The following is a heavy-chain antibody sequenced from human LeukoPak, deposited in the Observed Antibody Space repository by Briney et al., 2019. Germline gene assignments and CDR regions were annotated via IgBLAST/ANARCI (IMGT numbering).Heavy chain of an antibody. J-gene: IGHJ4*02. D-gene: IGHD5-24*01. CDR2: IIPIFGTA. Sequence: GASVKVSCKASGGTCSSYAISWVRQAPGQGLEWMGGIIPIFGTANYAQKFQGRVTITADESTSTAYMELSSLRSEDTAVYYCASGDGYNSDGYWGQGTLVTVSS. V-gene: IGHV1-69*01. CDR3: ASGDGYNSDGY. CDR1: GGTCSSYA.